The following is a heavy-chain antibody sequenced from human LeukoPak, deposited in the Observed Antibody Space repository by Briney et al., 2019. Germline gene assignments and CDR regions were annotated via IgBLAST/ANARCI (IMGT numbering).Heavy chain of an antibody. V-gene: IGHV3-66*01. CDR2: IYGGHGS. CDR1: DFTVSSFY. D-gene: IGHD3-16*02. CDR3: ARGDYVWGTYPGAFGI. J-gene: IGHJ3*02. Sequence: GGSLRLSCTASDFTVSSFYMSWVRRAPGKGLEWVSAIYGGHGSFYADSVKGRFTISRDNSMNTLYLQMNRLRAEDTAVYYCARGDYVWGTYPGAFGIWGQGTKVTVSS.